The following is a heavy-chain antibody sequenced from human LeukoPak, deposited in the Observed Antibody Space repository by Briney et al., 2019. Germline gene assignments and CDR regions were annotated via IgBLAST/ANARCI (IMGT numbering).Heavy chain of an antibody. CDR2: ISSSSSYI. CDR1: GFTFDDYG. Sequence: GGSLRLSCAASGFTFDDYGMSWVRQAPGKGLEWVSSISSSSSYIYYADSVKGRFTISRDNAKNSLYLQMNSLRAEDTAVYYCARAPLRYFDWLSYYFDYWGQGTLVTVSS. CDR3: ARAPLRYFDWLSYYFDY. J-gene: IGHJ4*02. V-gene: IGHV3-21*01. D-gene: IGHD3-9*01.